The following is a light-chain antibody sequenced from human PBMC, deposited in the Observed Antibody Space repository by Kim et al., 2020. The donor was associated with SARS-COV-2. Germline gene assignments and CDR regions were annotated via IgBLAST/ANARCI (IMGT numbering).Light chain of an antibody. CDR3: CSYAGSYTGV. J-gene: IGLJ2*01. CDR2: DVT. CDR1: SSDVGGYDY. Sequence: QSALTQPRSVSGSPGQSVTISCTGSSSDVGGYDYVSWYQQHPGKVPKLLIYDVTKRPSGVPDRFSGSKSGNTASLTISGLQAEDEADYYCCSYAGSYTGVFGGGTQLTVL. V-gene: IGLV2-11*01.